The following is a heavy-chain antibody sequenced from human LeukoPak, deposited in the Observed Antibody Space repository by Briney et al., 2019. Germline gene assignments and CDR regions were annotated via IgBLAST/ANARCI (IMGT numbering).Heavy chain of an antibody. V-gene: IGHV3-21*01. CDR3: ARANSSAFDY. CDR1: GFTFRIYG. CDR2: ISPSSSDI. D-gene: IGHD6-25*01. Sequence: PGGSLRPSCAVSGFTFRIYGMNWVRQAPGKGLEWVSSISPSSSDIYYGDSVKGRFTISRDNTKNSLYLQMNSLRAEDTAVYYCARANSSAFDYWGQGTLVTVSS. J-gene: IGHJ4*02.